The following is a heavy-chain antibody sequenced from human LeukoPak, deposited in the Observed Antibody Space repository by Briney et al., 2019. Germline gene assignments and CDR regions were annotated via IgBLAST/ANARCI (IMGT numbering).Heavy chain of an antibody. Sequence: PGGSLRLSCAASGFTFSDHYVGWIRQAPGKGLEWISYINGRGTFTNYADSVRGRFTISRDNPKNSLYLQMNNVRAEDTAVYYCVRDGHCSSTSCTFDYWGQGTLVTVSS. CDR2: INGRGTFT. D-gene: IGHD2-2*03. V-gene: IGHV3-11*06. CDR1: GFTFSDHY. CDR3: VRDGHCSSTSCTFDY. J-gene: IGHJ4*02.